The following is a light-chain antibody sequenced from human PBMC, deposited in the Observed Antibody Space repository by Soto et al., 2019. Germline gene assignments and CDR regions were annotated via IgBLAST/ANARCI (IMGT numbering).Light chain of an antibody. CDR2: ATS. Sequence: DIKMTQSPPSLSASVGDRVTITCRASKGINNYLAWFQQQPGTAPKHLIYATSTFHSGVPSRFTGSGSATEFPLTITSLQPEDFVTYYCHQYNSYPWTFGQGTKVEVK. CDR1: KGINNY. CDR3: HQYNSYPWT. J-gene: IGKJ1*01. V-gene: IGKV1-16*01.